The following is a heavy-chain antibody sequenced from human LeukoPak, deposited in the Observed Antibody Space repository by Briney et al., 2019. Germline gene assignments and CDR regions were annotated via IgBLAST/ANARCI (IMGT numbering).Heavy chain of an antibody. CDR3: ARDQGGGWFDP. V-gene: IGHV3-7*01. Sequence: PGGSLRLSCAASGFTCSSYYMTWVRQAQGKGLEWLANIQRVGGAKYYVDSVKGRFTISRDNAKNSLYLHMSSLRAEDTAVYYCARDQGGGWFDPWGQGTLVTVSS. D-gene: IGHD3-16*01. J-gene: IGHJ5*02. CDR2: IQRVGGAK. CDR1: GFTCSSYY.